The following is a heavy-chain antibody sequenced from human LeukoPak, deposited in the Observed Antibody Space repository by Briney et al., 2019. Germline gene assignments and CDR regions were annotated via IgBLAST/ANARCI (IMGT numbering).Heavy chain of an antibody. D-gene: IGHD2/OR15-2a*01. V-gene: IGHV3-21*04. Sequence: GGSLRLSCAASGFIFSTYSMNWVRQAPGKGLGWVSSIGSSSSHIYYADSVKGRFTISRDNSKNTLYLQMNSLRAEDTAVYYCARHPGLWYYMDVWGKGTTVTVSS. CDR3: ARHPGLWYYMDV. CDR1: GFIFSTYS. J-gene: IGHJ6*03. CDR2: IGSSSSHI.